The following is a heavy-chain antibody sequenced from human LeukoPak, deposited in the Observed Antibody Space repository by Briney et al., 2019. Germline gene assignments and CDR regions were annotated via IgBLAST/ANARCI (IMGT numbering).Heavy chain of an antibody. J-gene: IGHJ4*02. D-gene: IGHD1-26*01. CDR2: IYTSGST. Sequence: SETLSLACTVSGGSISSYYWSWIRQPAGKGLEWIGRIYTSGSTNYNPSLKSRVTMSVDTSKNQFSLKLSSVTAADTAVYYCASLRERSYYARGFDYWGQGTLVTVSS. V-gene: IGHV4-4*07. CDR3: ASLRERSYYARGFDY. CDR1: GGSISSYY.